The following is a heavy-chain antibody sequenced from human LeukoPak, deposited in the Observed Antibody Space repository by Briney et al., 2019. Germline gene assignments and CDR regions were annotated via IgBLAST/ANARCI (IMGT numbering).Heavy chain of an antibody. Sequence: SETLSLTCTVSGGSISSSSYYWGWIRQPPGKGLEWIGYIYYSGSTNYNPSLKSRVTISVDTSKNQFSLKLSSVTAADTAVYXXXXXEVGWFGELTWFDPWGQGTLVTVSS. CDR3: XXXEVGWFGELTWFDP. CDR1: GGSISSSSYY. CDR2: IYYSGST. V-gene: IGHV4-61*05. D-gene: IGHD3-10*01. J-gene: IGHJ5*02.